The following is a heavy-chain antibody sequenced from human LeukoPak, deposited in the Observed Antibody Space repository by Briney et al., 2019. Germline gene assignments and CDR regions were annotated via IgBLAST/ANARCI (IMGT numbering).Heavy chain of an antibody. CDR2: INPNSGGT. CDR3: VYSSSWLDY. V-gene: IGHV1-2*06. CDR1: RYTFTGYY. J-gene: IGHJ4*02. D-gene: IGHD6-13*01. Sequence: ASVKVSCKASRYTFTGYYMHWVRQAPGRGLEWMGRINPNSGGTNYAQKFQGRVTMTRDTSISTAYMELSRLRSDDTAVYYCVYSSSWLDYWGQGTLVTVSS.